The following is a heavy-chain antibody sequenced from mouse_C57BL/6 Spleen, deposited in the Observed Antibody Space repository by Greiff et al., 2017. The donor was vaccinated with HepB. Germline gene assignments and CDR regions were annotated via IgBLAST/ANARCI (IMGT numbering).Heavy chain of an antibody. CDR1: GFTFSSYA. Sequence: EVKLMESGEGLVKPGGSLKLSCAASGFTFSSYAMSWVRQTPEKRLEWVAYISSGGDYIYYADTVKGRFTISRDNARNTLYLQMSSLKSEDTAMYYCTRFYYGSIDYWGQGTTLTVSS. V-gene: IGHV5-9-1*02. J-gene: IGHJ2*01. CDR3: TRFYYGSIDY. D-gene: IGHD1-1*01. CDR2: ISSGGDYI.